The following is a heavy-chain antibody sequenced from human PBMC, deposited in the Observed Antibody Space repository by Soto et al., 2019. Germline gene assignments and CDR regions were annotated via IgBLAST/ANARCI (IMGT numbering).Heavy chain of an antibody. CDR3: GFVVIPAAPKSADY. J-gene: IGHJ4*02. CDR2: ISGSIGSR. Sequence: PGGSLRLSCAASGFTFSTYAMSWVRQAPGKGLQWVSTISGSIGSRYYADSAKGRFTTSRDNSKNTLYLQMNSLRAEDTAIYYCGFVVIPAAPKSADYWGQGTLVTVSS. D-gene: IGHD2-2*01. CDR1: GFTFSTYA. V-gene: IGHV3-23*01.